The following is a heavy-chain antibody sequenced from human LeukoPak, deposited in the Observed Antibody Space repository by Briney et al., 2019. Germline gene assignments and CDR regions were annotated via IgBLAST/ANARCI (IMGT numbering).Heavy chain of an antibody. CDR3: ARDPGDSSGYYYGDDAFAI. J-gene: IGHJ3*02. D-gene: IGHD3-22*01. CDR1: GGSFSGYY. Sequence: SETLSLTCAVYGGSFSGYYWSWIRQPPGKGLEWMGEIQHNGGTNYNPSLKMRVTISVDTSKNQFSLKLSSVTAADTAVYYCARDPGDSSGYYYGDDAFAIWGQAPMVTASS. CDR2: IQHNGGT. V-gene: IGHV4-34*01.